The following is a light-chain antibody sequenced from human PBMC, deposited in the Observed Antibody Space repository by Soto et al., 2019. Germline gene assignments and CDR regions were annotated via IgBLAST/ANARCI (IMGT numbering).Light chain of an antibody. CDR1: NIGNKV. Sequence: SYELTQPPSVSVAPGLTATITCGGDNIGNKVVHWYQQKPGQAPVLVVYDDRDRPSGIPERFSGSNSGNTATLTISRVGAGDEADYHCQVWDTSDPRVMFGGGTKLTVL. V-gene: IGLV3-21*02. CDR3: QVWDTSDPRVM. CDR2: DDR. J-gene: IGLJ3*02.